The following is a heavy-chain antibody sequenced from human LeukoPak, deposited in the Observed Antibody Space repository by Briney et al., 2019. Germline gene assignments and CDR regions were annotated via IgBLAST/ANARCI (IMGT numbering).Heavy chain of an antibody. CDR2: IYYTGST. V-gene: IGHV4-39*01. D-gene: IGHD5-18*01. CDR1: GFTFSSYA. Sequence: PGGSLRLSCAASGFTFSSYAMSWIRQPPGKGLEWIGSIYYTGSTYYNPSLKSRVTISVETSKNQISLNLSSVTAADTAVYYCARHRYVDTAMGSNWFDPWAREAWSPSPQ. CDR3: ARHRYVDTAMGSNWFDP. J-gene: IGHJ5*02.